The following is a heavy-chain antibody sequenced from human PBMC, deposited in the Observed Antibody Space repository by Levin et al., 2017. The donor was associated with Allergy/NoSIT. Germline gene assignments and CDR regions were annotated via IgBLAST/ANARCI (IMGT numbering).Heavy chain of an antibody. Sequence: GSLRLSCAVSGDSISSSSWWSWVRQPPGKGLEWIGEIYYSGSTNYNPSLKSRVTILVDKSKNQFSLKLSSVTAADTALYYCARLVYGPGSSHWFDPWGQGPLVTVSS. CDR1: GDSISSSSW. CDR2: IYYSGST. CDR3: ARLVYGPGSSHWFDP. D-gene: IGHD3-10*01. V-gene: IGHV4-4*02. J-gene: IGHJ5*02.